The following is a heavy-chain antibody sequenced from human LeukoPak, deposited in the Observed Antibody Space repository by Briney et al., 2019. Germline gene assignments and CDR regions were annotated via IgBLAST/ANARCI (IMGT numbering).Heavy chain of an antibody. Sequence: GASVKVSCKASAYTFTDFYIHWVRQAPGQGLEWMGCINPNSGGTNYAQKFQGRVTMTRDTSISTAYMELSRLRSDDTAVYYCARAGQMATTYDYWGQGTLVTVSS. CDR1: AYTFTDFY. CDR2: INPNSGGT. CDR3: ARAGQMATTYDY. V-gene: IGHV1-2*02. D-gene: IGHD5-24*01. J-gene: IGHJ4*02.